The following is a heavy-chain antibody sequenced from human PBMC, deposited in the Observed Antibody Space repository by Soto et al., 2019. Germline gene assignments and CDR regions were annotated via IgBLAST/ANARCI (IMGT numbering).Heavy chain of an antibody. D-gene: IGHD3-22*01. CDR2: IWYDGSNK. V-gene: IGHV3-33*01. J-gene: IGHJ4*02. Sequence: GGSLRLSCAASGFTFSSYGMHWVRQAPGKGLEWVAVIWYDGSNKYYADSVKGRFTISRDNSKNTLYLQMNSLRAEDTAVYYCARGYYDSSGTSPDRCDYWGQGTLVTVPQ. CDR1: GFTFSSYG. CDR3: ARGYYDSSGTSPDRCDY.